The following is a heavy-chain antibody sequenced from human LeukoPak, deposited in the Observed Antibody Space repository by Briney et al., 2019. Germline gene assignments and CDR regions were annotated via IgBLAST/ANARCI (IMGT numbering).Heavy chain of an antibody. J-gene: IGHJ4*02. CDR3: ARGYGSGYLFDY. Sequence: PGRSLRLSCAASGFTFSSYGMQWVRQAPGKGLEWVAVIWYDGSNKYYADSVKGRFTISRDNSKNTLYLQMNSLRAEDTAVYYCARGYGSGYLFDYWGQGTLVTVSS. D-gene: IGHD3-22*01. CDR2: IWYDGSNK. CDR1: GFTFSSYG. V-gene: IGHV3-33*01.